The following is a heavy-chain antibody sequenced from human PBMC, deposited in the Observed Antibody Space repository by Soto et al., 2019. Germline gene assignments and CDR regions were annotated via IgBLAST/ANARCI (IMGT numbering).Heavy chain of an antibody. J-gene: IGHJ4*02. D-gene: IGHD3-3*01. CDR3: AKSGRGDESAYYYFDY. V-gene: IGHV3-7*01. Sequence: PGGSLRLSCAASGFTFSSSWMSWFRQAPGTGLEWVANIKQDGSEKYDADSVKGRFTISRDNAKNLLYLQMNSLRAEDTAVYYCAKSGRGDESAYYYFDYWGQGALVTVSS. CDR2: IKQDGSEK. CDR1: GFTFSSSW.